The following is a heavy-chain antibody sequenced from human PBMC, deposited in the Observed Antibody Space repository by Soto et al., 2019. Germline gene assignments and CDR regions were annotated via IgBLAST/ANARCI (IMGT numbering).Heavy chain of an antibody. CDR2: ISSGSKTI. CDR3: AREDILGARSFDY. Sequence: VGSLRVSCAASGFTFSGYSVNWVRQAPGKGLEWVSYISSGSKTIYYADSVKGRFTVSRDNARNSQYLQMNSLRDEDTAVYYCAREDILGARSFDYWGQGTLVTVSS. CDR1: GFTFSGYS. J-gene: IGHJ4*02. V-gene: IGHV3-48*02. D-gene: IGHD1-26*01.